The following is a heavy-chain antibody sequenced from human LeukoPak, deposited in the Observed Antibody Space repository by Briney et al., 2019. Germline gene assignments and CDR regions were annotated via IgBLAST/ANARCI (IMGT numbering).Heavy chain of an antibody. V-gene: IGHV3-23*01. CDR2: ISGSGDST. CDR1: GFTFSSYA. CDR3: ARYLRTPDVAFDI. D-gene: IGHD4-23*01. J-gene: IGHJ3*02. Sequence: GGSLRLSCAASGFTFSSYAMSWVRQAPGKGLEWVSAISGSGDSTYFADSVKGRFTISRDNSKNTLYLQMSSLRAEDTAVYYCARYLRTPDVAFDIWGQGTMVTVSS.